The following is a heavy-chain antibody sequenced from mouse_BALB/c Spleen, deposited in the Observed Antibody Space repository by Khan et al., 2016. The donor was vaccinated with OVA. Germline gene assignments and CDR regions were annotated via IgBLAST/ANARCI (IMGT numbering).Heavy chain of an antibody. D-gene: IGHD1-1*02. CDR2: IWSCGNP. J-gene: IGHJ4*01. CDR1: GFSLTNYG. V-gene: IGHV2-2*01. CDR3: GGKRGSYDNKDV. Sequence: QVQLKQSGPGLVQPSQSLSITCPVPGFSLTNYGVHWIRQSPGSGLEWLGLIWSCGNPAHNAAFISRLTIRNDNPTTQVFFKMNSLQPAYTSIYYGGGKRGSYDNKDVWRQGISVSVSS.